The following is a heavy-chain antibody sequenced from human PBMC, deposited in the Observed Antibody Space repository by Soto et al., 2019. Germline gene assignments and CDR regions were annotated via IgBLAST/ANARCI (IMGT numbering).Heavy chain of an antibody. J-gene: IGHJ4*02. CDR1: GGSFSGYY. Sequence: SETLSLTCAVYGGSFSGYYWSWIRQPPGKGLEWIGEINHSGSTNYNPSLKSRVTISVDTSKNQFSLKLSSVTAADTAVYYCARGLAAAGNPGSVYFDYWGQGTLVTVSS. CDR2: INHSGST. D-gene: IGHD6-13*01. V-gene: IGHV4-34*01. CDR3: ARGLAAAGNPGSVYFDY.